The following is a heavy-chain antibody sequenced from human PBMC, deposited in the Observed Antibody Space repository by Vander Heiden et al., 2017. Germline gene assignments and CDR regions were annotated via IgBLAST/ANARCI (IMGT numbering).Heavy chain of an antibody. CDR2: IYPDDSDT. V-gene: IGHV5-51*01. D-gene: IGHD6-19*01. CDR3: ARHPRYSTGWYSFDY. Sequence: VLLVQSGAAANKPGDSLTLSCRGSGYGFSRYGIGGVRRRPGKGLEWMGIIYPDDSDTRYSPSFQGQVSISADKSVSTAYLQWSSLKASDTAMYYCARHPRYSTGWYSFDYWGQGALVTVSS. CDR1: GYGFSRYG. J-gene: IGHJ4*02.